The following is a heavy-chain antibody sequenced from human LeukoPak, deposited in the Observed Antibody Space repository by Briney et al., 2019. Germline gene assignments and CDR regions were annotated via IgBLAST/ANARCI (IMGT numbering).Heavy chain of an antibody. D-gene: IGHD3-22*01. CDR3: ARAPFCDSSSCYTGSNWFVP. CDR2: ISYDGSNK. CDR1: GFTFSSSA. Sequence: GRSLRLSCAASGFTFSSSAMHWVRQAPDKGLEWVAVISYDGSNKYYADSVKGRFTISRDNSKNTLYLQMNSLRADDTAVYYCARAPFCDSSSCYTGSNWFVPWGQGTLVTVSS. V-gene: IGHV3-30-3*01. J-gene: IGHJ5*02.